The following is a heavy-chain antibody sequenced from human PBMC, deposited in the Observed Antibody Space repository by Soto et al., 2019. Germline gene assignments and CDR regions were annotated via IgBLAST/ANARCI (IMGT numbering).Heavy chain of an antibody. CDR2: ISRSGSTI. Sequence: LRLSCAASGFTFSSYEMNWVRQAPGKGLEWVSYISRSGSTIYYTDSVKGRFTISRDNAKNSLYLQMNSLRAEDTAVYYCAMKYGMDVWGQGTTVTVSS. V-gene: IGHV3-48*03. CDR3: AMKYGMDV. J-gene: IGHJ6*02. CDR1: GFTFSSYE.